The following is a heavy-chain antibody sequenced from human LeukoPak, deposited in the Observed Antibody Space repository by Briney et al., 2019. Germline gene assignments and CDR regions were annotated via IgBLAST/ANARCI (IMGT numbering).Heavy chain of an antibody. CDR1: GFTFSSYG. Sequence: GGSLRLSCAASGFTFSSYGMSWVRQAPGKGLEWVSSISSSSKYIYYADSVKGRFTISRDNAKNSLYLQMNSLRAEDTAVYFCAREDASSLDYWGQGTLVTVSS. J-gene: IGHJ4*02. CDR3: AREDASSLDY. V-gene: IGHV3-21*01. CDR2: ISSSSKYI. D-gene: IGHD2-2*01.